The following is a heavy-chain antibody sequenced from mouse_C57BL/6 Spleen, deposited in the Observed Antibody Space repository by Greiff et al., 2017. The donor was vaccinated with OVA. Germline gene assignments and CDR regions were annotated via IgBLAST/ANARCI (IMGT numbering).Heavy chain of an antibody. V-gene: IGHV1-82*01. Sequence: VKLQESGPELVKPGASVKISCKASGYAFSSSWMNWVKQRPGKGLEWIGRIYPGDGDTNYNGKFKGKATLTADKSSSTAYMHLSSLTSEYSAVYFCARSRDIDYDYDDFDYWGQGTTLTVSS. CDR1: GYAFSSSW. J-gene: IGHJ2*01. CDR2: IYPGDGDT. CDR3: ARSRDIDYDYDDFDY. D-gene: IGHD2-4*01.